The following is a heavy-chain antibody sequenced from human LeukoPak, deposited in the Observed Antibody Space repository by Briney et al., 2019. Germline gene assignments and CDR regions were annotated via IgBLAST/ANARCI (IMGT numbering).Heavy chain of an antibody. D-gene: IGHD5-18*01. CDR3: ARGGGRYSYVYFDY. CDR2: INHSGST. J-gene: IGHJ4*02. CDR1: GGSFSGYY. Sequence: PSETLSLTCAVYGGSFSGYYWSWIRQPPGKGLEWIGEINHSGSTNYNPSLKSRVTLSVDTSKNQLSLKLSSVTAADTAVYYCARGGGRYSYVYFDYWGQGTLVTVSS. V-gene: IGHV4-34*01.